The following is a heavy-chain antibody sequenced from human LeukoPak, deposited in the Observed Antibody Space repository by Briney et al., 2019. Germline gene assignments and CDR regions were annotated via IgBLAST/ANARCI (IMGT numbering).Heavy chain of an antibody. Sequence: SETLSLTCTVSGGSIRNSSFFWGWVRQSPGKGLEWIASIYYCGSTYYNPSLKGRVTITLDTSKNQSSLTLNSVTAADTAVYYCATEDVVVPTAAQRPIDFWGQGKLVTVSS. CDR2: IYYCGST. CDR1: GGSIRNSSFF. J-gene: IGHJ4*02. V-gene: IGHV4-39*02. CDR3: ATEDVVVPTAAQRPIDF. D-gene: IGHD2-2*01.